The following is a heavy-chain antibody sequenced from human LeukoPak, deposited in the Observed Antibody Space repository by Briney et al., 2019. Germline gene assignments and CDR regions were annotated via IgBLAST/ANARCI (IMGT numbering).Heavy chain of an antibody. J-gene: IGHJ4*02. CDR2: ISSSSSYI. V-gene: IGHV3-21*01. D-gene: IGHD6-19*01. CDR1: GFTFVDYG. CDR3: ARAMNRYSSGFDY. Sequence: PGGSLRLSCAASGFTFVDYGMSWVRQAPGKGLEWVSSISSSSSYIYYADSVKGRFTISRDNAKNSLYLQMNSLRAEDTAVYYCARAMNRYSSGFDYWGQGTLVTVSS.